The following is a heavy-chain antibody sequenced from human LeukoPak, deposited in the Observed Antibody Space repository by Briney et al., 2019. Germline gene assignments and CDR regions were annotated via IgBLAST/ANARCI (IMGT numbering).Heavy chain of an antibody. CDR1: GFTFSSYA. Sequence: PGGSLRLSCAASGFTFSSYAMSWVRQAPGKGLEWVSAISGSGGSTYYADSVKGRFTISRDNSKNTLYLQMNSLRAEDTAVYYCAKASSSITMIVVVITPYFDYWGQGTPVTVSS. V-gene: IGHV3-23*01. D-gene: IGHD3-22*01. CDR2: ISGSGGST. CDR3: AKASSSITMIVVVITPYFDY. J-gene: IGHJ4*02.